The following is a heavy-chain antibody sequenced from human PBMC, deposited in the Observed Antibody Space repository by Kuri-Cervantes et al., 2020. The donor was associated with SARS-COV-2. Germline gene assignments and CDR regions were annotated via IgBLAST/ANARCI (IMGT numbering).Heavy chain of an antibody. Sequence: GESLKISCAASGFTVSSNYMSWVRQAPGKGLEWVSVIYSGGSTYYADSVKGRFTISRDNAKNSLYLQMNSLRAEDTAVYYCARGLGYCSGGSCYSRSSSDYWGQGTLVTVSS. D-gene: IGHD2-15*01. V-gene: IGHV3-53*01. CDR3: ARGLGYCSGGSCYSRSSSDY. J-gene: IGHJ4*02. CDR2: IYSGGST. CDR1: GFTVSSNY.